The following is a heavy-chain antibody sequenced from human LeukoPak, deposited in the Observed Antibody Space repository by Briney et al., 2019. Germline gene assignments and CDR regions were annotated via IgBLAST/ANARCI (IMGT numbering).Heavy chain of an antibody. CDR2: IRYDGSNK. CDR3: AKGRDGYNFAD. J-gene: IGHJ4*02. Sequence: PGGSLRLSCAASGFTFSSYGMHWGRQAPAKGLEGLAFIRYDGSNKYYADSVKGRFTISRDNSKNTLYLQLNSLRAADTAVYYGAKGRDGYNFADWGEGTLVTVSS. V-gene: IGHV3-30*02. CDR1: GFTFSSYG. D-gene: IGHD5-24*01.